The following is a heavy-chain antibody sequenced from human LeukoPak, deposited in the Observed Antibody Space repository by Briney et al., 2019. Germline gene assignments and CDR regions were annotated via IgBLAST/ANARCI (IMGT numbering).Heavy chain of an antibody. CDR2: IIPILGIA. D-gene: IGHD4-17*01. CDR3: ARALIGPTVTTFDY. CDR1: GYTFTSYA. V-gene: IGHV1-69*04. Sequence: ASVKVSCKASGYTFTSYAISWVRQAPGQGLEWMGRIIPILGIANYAQKFQGRDTITADKSTSTAYMELSSLRSEDTAVYYCARALIGPTVTTFDYWGQGTLVTVSS. J-gene: IGHJ4*02.